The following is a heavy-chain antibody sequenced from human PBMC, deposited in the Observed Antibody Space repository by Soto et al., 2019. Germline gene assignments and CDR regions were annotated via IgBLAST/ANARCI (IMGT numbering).Heavy chain of an antibody. J-gene: IGHJ5*02. CDR2: MDYRGTT. CDR3: VRDGTKTLRAWFDP. D-gene: IGHD1-1*01. Sequence: SATRSLTCPFAGCSLRGSRDCLAWVRRPPGKGLEWIASMDYRGTTDYNPSLKSRVMMSEDTPKKQFSLKWRSVTAADTAVYYCVRDGTKTLRAWFDPWGQG. CDR1: GCSLRGSRDC. V-gene: IGHV4-39*07.